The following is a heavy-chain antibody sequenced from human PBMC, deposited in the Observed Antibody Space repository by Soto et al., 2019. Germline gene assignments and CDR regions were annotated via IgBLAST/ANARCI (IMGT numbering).Heavy chain of an antibody. V-gene: IGHV1-3*01. CDR1: GYTFTSYA. CDR2: INAGNGNT. D-gene: IGHD3-10*01. CDR3: ARYGGSGSKKDSHFDY. Sequence: ASVKVSCKASGYTFTSYAMHWVRQAPGQRLEWMGWINAGNGNTKYSQKFQGRVTITRDTSASTAYMELSSLRSEDTAVYYCARYGGSGSKKDSHFDYWGQGTLVTVSS. J-gene: IGHJ4*02.